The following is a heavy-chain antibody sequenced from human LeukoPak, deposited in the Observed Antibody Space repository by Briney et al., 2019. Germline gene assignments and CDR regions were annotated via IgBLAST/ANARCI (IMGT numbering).Heavy chain of an antibody. CDR3: ARGLSYYYDSSGYNYGY. D-gene: IGHD3-22*01. CDR2: INHSGST. CDR1: GFTFSSYS. V-gene: IGHV4-34*01. Sequence: GSLRLSCAASGFTFSSYSMNWIRQPPGKGLEWIGEINHSGSTNYNPSLKSRVTISVDTSKNQFSLKLSSVTAADTAVYYCARGLSYYYDSSGYNYGYWGQGTLVTVSS. J-gene: IGHJ4*02.